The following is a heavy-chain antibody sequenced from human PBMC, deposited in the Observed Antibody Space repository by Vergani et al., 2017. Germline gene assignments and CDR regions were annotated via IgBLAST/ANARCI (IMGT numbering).Heavy chain of an antibody. CDR3: AKDAGSWYYFDY. CDR1: GFTFSSYA. Sequence: VQLVESGGGVVQPGRSLRLSCAASGFTFSSYAMSWVRQAPGKGLEWVSAISGSGGSTYYADSVKGRFTISRDNSKNTLYLQMNSLRAEATAVYYCAKDAGSWYYFDYWGQGTLVTVSS. V-gene: IGHV3-23*04. J-gene: IGHJ4*02. D-gene: IGHD6-13*01. CDR2: ISGSGGST.